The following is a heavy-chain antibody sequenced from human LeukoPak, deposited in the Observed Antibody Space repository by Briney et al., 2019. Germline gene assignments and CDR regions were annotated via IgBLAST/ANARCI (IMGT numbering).Heavy chain of an antibody. J-gene: IGHJ4*02. V-gene: IGHV4-34*01. Sequence: SETLSLTCAVYGGSFSGYYWGWIRQPPGKGLEWIGEINHRGSTNYNPSLKSRVTISVDTSKNQFSLKLSSVTAADTAVYYCARAPGYSSGWFDYWGQGTLVTVSS. D-gene: IGHD6-19*01. CDR1: GGSFSGYY. CDR3: ARAPGYSSGWFDY. CDR2: INHRGST.